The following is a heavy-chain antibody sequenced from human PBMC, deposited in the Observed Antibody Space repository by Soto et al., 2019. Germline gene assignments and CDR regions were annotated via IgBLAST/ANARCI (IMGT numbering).Heavy chain of an antibody. D-gene: IGHD4-4*01. Sequence: LRLSNAACGFSFNISGIHWVRQAPGKGLEWVAPISYDGRNQFYTDSVKGRFTISRDNFKNTVDLQMDSLTLEDTAVYYCAKEEVTDYWGQGIPVTVSS. CDR3: AKEEVTDY. J-gene: IGHJ4*02. CDR1: GFSFNISG. V-gene: IGHV3-30*18. CDR2: ISYDGRNQ.